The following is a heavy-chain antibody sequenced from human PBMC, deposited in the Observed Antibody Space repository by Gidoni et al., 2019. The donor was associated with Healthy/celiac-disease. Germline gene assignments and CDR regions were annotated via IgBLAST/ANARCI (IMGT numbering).Heavy chain of an antibody. CDR3: ARVYYDSSGYYPRVGAFDI. J-gene: IGHJ3*02. Sequence: QLQLQASGQGLVKPSPTLSLTCAVSGGSLSSGGYSWSWIRPPTGKGLEWIGYIYHSGSTYYNPSLKSRVTISVDRSKNQFSLKLSSVTAADTAVYYCARVYYDSSGYYPRVGAFDIWGQGTMVTVSS. V-gene: IGHV4-30-2*01. CDR1: GGSLSSGGYS. CDR2: IYHSGST. D-gene: IGHD3-22*01.